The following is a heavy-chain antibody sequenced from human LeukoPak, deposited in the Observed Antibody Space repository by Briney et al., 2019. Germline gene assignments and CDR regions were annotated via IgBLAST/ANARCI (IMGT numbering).Heavy chain of an antibody. CDR2: IKQDGSEK. V-gene: IGHV3-7*01. CDR3: ARVRVLPMVYYYMDV. Sequence: PGGSLRLSCAASGFTFSSYGMSWVRQAPGKGLEWVANIKQDGSEKYYVDSVKGRFTISRDNAKNSLYLQMNSLRAEDTAVYYCARVRVLPMVYYYMDVWGKGTTVTISS. J-gene: IGHJ6*03. D-gene: IGHD3-10*01. CDR1: GFTFSSYG.